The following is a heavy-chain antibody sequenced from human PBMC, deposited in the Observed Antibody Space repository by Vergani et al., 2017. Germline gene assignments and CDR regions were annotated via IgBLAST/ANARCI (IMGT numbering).Heavy chain of an antibody. CDR2: IYTSGST. Sequence: QVQLQESGPGLVKPSETLSLTCTVSGGSISSYYWSWIRQPAGKGLEWIGRIYTSGSTNYNPSLKSRVTMSVNTSKNQFSLKLSSVTAADTAVYYCAMVSDAASYCYYMDVWGKGTTVTVSS. V-gene: IGHV4-4*07. J-gene: IGHJ6*03. CDR1: GGSISSYY. CDR3: AMVSDAASYCYYMDV. D-gene: IGHD5-18*01.